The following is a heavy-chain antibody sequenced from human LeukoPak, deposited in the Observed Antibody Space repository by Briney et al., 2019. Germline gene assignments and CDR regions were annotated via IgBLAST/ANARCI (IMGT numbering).Heavy chain of an antibody. CDR1: GFTFSSYA. J-gene: IGHJ4*02. D-gene: IGHD3-3*01. CDR3: AKDVYDFWSGLDY. V-gene: IGHV3-23*01. CDR2: ISGSGGST. Sequence: GGSLRLSCAASGFTFSSYAMSWVRQAPGKGLEWVSTISGSGGSTYYADSAKGRFTISRDNSKNTLYLQMNSLRAEDTAVYYCAKDVYDFWSGLDYWGQGTLVTVSS.